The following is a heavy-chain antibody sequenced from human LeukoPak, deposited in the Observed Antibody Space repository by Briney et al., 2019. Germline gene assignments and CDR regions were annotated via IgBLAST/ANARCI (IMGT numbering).Heavy chain of an antibody. D-gene: IGHD4-17*01. Sequence: GSLRLSCAASGFVFSSYAMSWVRQAPGKGLEWVSIIYSSGSTYYADSVKGRFTISRDNYKNTLYLQMNSLRDEDTAVYYCARHLSGDDIWGQGTMVTVSS. CDR3: ARHLSGDDI. J-gene: IGHJ3*02. V-gene: IGHV3-66*04. CDR1: GFVFSSYA. CDR2: IYSSGST.